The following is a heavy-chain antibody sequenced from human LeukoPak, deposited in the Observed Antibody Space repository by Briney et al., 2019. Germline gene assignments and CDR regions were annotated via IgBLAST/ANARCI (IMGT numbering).Heavy chain of an antibody. Sequence: ASVKVSCKASGYPFTTFDIHWVRQITGQGLAWMGWMNPFGGNTGLAHRFQGRVTMTRNTSIATAYLELSSLTSEDTAIYYCARVAGQYSYYMDVWGTGTTVTVS. CDR1: GYPFTTFD. CDR2: MNPFGGNT. D-gene: IGHD6-19*01. CDR3: ARVAGQYSYYMDV. J-gene: IGHJ6*03. V-gene: IGHV1-8*01.